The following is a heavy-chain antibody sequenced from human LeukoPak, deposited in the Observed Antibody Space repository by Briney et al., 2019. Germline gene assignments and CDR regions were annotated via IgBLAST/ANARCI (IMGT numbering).Heavy chain of an antibody. Sequence: PSETLSLTGAVYGGSFSGYYWSWLRQPPGKGLEWIGEINHSGSTNYNLSLKSRVTISVDTSKNQFSLKLSSVTAADTAVYYCARGRSRITMVRGVGNWFDPWGQGTLVTVSS. CDR3: ARGRSRITMVRGVGNWFDP. CDR2: INHSGST. CDR1: GGSFSGYY. V-gene: IGHV4-34*01. D-gene: IGHD3-10*01. J-gene: IGHJ5*02.